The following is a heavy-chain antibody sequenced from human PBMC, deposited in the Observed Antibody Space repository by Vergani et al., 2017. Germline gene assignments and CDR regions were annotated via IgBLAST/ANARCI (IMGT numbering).Heavy chain of an antibody. CDR3: ASGDYGILTGYRY. CDR1: GYTFSNYY. V-gene: IGHV1-46*03. D-gene: IGHD3-9*01. Sequence: QVQVVQSGAEVKKSGSSVQVSCKTSGYTFSNYYMHWVRQAPGQGLEWMGIINPSGGHTNYAQKFQGRVTMTRDTSTSTVYMELSNLRSDDTAIYYCASGDYGILTGYRYWGQGTLVTVSA. CDR2: INPSGGHT. J-gene: IGHJ4*02.